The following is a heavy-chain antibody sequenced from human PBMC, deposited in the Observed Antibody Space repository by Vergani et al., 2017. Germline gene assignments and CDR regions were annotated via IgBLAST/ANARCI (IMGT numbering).Heavy chain of an antibody. V-gene: IGHV3-53*01. Sequence: EVQLVESGGGLIQPGGSLRLSCAASGFTVSSNYMSWVRQAPGKGLEWVSVIYSGGSTYYADSVKGRFTISRDNSKNTLYLQMNSLRAEDTAVYYCARGIPAATYYFDYWGQGTLVTVSS. CDR1: GFTVSSNY. CDR3: ARGIPAATYYFDY. CDR2: IYSGGST. D-gene: IGHD2-2*01. J-gene: IGHJ4*02.